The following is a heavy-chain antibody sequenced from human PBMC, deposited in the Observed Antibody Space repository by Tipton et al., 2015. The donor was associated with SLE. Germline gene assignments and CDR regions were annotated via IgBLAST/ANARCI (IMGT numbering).Heavy chain of an antibody. D-gene: IGHD5-24*01. Sequence: QLVQSGAEVKKPGESLKISCRVSGYTFANFWISWVRQTPGKGLEWMGFIYPGDSDTKYSPSFEGQVTISADKSISTAYLQWSSLEASDTAMYYCARLLPGRDGNNYFDYWGQGTLVTVSS. CDR2: IYPGDSDT. CDR1: GYTFANFW. V-gene: IGHV5-51*01. CDR3: ARLLPGRDGNNYFDY. J-gene: IGHJ4*02.